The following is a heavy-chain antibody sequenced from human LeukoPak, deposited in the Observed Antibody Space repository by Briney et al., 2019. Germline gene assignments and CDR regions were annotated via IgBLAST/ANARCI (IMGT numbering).Heavy chain of an antibody. CDR1: GYTFTTHG. CDR2: FSAYSGAT. J-gene: IGHJ4*02. D-gene: IGHD6-13*01. CDR3: ARARSATSMAAVDYFDY. V-gene: IGHV1-18*01. Sequence: GASVKVSCKTSGYTFTTHGITWVRQAPGQGLEWMGWFSAYSGATKFAQKVQGRVTMTTEISTSTAYIELRSLRSDDTAVYYCARARSATSMAAVDYFDYWGQGTLVTVSS.